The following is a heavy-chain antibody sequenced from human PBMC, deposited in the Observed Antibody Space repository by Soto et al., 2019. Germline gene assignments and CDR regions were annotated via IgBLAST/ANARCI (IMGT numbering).Heavy chain of an antibody. CDR1: GYSFTSYW. CDR3: ARLGAP. J-gene: IGHJ5*02. D-gene: IGHD1-26*01. Sequence: PGESLTTSCKGSGYSFTSYWIGWVLQMPGKGLEWMGMMYHGDSYTSYSPSFQGQVTISADKSISTAYLQWSSLKASDTAMYYCARLGAPWRKGNLVTVSS. V-gene: IGHV5-51*01. CDR2: MYHGDSYT.